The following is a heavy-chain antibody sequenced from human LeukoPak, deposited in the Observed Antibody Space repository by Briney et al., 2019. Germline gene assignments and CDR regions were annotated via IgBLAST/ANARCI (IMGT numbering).Heavy chain of an antibody. J-gene: IGHJ4*02. CDR3: ARVDCGDYFFDY. D-gene: IGHD4-17*01. V-gene: IGHV3-13*01. CDR1: GFTFGSYD. CDR2: IGTAGDT. Sequence: GGSLRLSCAASGFTFGSYDMHWVRQATGKGLEWVSAIGTAGDTYYPGSVKGRFTISRENAKNSLYLQMNSLRAEDTAVYYCARVDCGDYFFDYWGQGTLVTVSS.